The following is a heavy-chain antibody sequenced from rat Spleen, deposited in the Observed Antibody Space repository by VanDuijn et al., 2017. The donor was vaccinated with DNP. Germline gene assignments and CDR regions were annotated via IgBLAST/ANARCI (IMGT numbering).Heavy chain of an antibody. V-gene: IGHV3-1*01. CDR1: GYSITSNY. CDR3: ARTGLYCSYIPFDY. J-gene: IGHJ2*01. Sequence: EVQLQESGPGLVKPSQSLSLTCSVTGYSITSNYWGWIRKFPGNKMEYIGHISYSGSTGYNPFLKSRIPITRDTSKNKFFLQLNSVTTEVTATYYCARTGLYCSYIPFDYWGQGVMVTVSS. D-gene: IGHD1-2*01. CDR2: ISYSGST.